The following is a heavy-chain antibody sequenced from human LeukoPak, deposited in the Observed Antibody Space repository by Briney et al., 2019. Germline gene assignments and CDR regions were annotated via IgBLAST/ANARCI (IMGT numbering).Heavy chain of an antibody. J-gene: IGHJ4*02. Sequence: SENLSLTCTVSGGSISSGSYYWSWIRQPAGKGLERIGRIYTSGSTNYNPSLKSRVTISVDASKNQFSLKLSSVTAADTAVYYCARWDGNGRPVGWGQGTLVTVSS. D-gene: IGHD4-23*01. CDR3: ARWDGNGRPVG. V-gene: IGHV4-61*02. CDR1: GGSISSGSYY. CDR2: IYTSGST.